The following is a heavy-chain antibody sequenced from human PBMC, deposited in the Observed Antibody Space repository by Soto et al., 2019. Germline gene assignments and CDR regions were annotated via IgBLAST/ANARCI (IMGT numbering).Heavy chain of an antibody. CDR1: GYTFSSYG. Sequence: ASVKVSCKASGYTFSSYGVTWVRQAPGHGLEWMGWISAYNGNIVYAEKFQGRVTMTTDTSTSTAYVEVRSLSSDDTAVYYCARVEDYFDSSGYAHWGQGTLVTVSS. CDR3: ARVEDYFDSSGYAH. V-gene: IGHV1-18*04. J-gene: IGHJ4*02. CDR2: ISAYNGNI. D-gene: IGHD3-22*01.